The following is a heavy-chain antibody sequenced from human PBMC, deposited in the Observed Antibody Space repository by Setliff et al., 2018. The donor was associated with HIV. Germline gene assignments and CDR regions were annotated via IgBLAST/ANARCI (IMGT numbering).Heavy chain of an antibody. D-gene: IGHD1-20*01. CDR1: GFTFSSYR. J-gene: IGHJ6*03. CDR3: TRDYAYDWNAVMDV. V-gene: IGHV3-21*01. Sequence: PGGSLRLSCAASGFTFSSYRMNWVRQAPGKGLEWVSSISSSSTYIYYADSVKGRFTISRDNAKNSPYLQMNSLRAEDTAVYYCTRDYAYDWNAVMDVWGKGTTVTVSS. CDR2: ISSSSTYI.